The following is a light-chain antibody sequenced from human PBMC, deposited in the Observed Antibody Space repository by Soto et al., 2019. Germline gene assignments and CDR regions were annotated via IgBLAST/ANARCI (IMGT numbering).Light chain of an antibody. Sequence: MQMTQSAASLSASVGGRFSFTCQASHDIYNYLNWYQQTPGKAPKLLIYAASTLQSGVPSRFIGSGSGTEFARAISSLQPDDFATYDCQQYNSYSRTFGQGTKVDNK. CDR2: AAS. J-gene: IGKJ1*01. CDR1: HDIYNY. CDR3: QQYNSYSRT. V-gene: IGKV1-16*01.